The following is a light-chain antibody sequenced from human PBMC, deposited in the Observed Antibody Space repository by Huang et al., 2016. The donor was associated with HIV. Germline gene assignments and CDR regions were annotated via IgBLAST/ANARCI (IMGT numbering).Light chain of an antibody. V-gene: IGKV1-12*01. J-gene: IGKJ1*01. CDR3: QQANSPWT. CDR1: QGISNL. CDR2: A. Sequence: DIQMTQSPSSASASVGDRVTITCRASQGISNLLAWYQQKPGKAPKLLIYAALRFSGSGSGTDFTLTISSLQPEDFATYYCQQANSPWTFGQGTKVEIK.